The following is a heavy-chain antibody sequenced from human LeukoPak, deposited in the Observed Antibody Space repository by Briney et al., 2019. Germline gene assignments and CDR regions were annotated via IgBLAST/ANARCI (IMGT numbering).Heavy chain of an antibody. D-gene: IGHD3/OR15-3a*01. CDR1: GFTFTNYA. J-gene: IGHJ4*02. V-gene: IGHV3-23*01. CDR3: AKGYGFHERTAYSH. CDR2: NSGNGGLT. Sequence: GRSLRLSCAPSGFTFTNYAMTWVPQGPGKGLEWGSSNSGNGGLTYYADSEKGRLTVSRDNYKHTLYLQKNSLRGDDTTVYYCAKGYGFHERTAYSHWGQGTLVTVSS.